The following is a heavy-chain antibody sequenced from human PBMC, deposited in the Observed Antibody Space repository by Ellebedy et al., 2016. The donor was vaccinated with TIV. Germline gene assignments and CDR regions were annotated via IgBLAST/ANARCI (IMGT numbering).Heavy chain of an antibody. Sequence: GESLKISCAASGFTFSSYAMSWVRQAPGKGLEWVSGISGNGGSTYYADSVKGRFNISRDNSKNTLYLQMSSLGSEDTAVYYCARGPFMITFGGVIMDVWGQGTTVTVSS. CDR1: GFTFSSYA. CDR3: ARGPFMITFGGVIMDV. J-gene: IGHJ6*02. D-gene: IGHD3-16*02. V-gene: IGHV3-23*01. CDR2: ISGNGGST.